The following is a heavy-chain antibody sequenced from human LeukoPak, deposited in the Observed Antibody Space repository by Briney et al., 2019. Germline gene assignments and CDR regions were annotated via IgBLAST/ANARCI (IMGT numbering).Heavy chain of an antibody. CDR1: GGTFSSYA. V-gene: IGHV1-69*01. CDR3: AIDGGRGCPSVVVTAFNAFDI. D-gene: IGHD2-21*02. J-gene: IGHJ3*02. CDR2: IIPIFGTA. Sequence: GSSVKVSCKASGGTFSSYAISWVRQAPGQGLEWMGGIIPIFGTANYAQKFQGRVTITADESTSTAYMELSSLRSEDTAVYYCAIDGGRGCPSVVVTAFNAFDIWGQGTMVTVSS.